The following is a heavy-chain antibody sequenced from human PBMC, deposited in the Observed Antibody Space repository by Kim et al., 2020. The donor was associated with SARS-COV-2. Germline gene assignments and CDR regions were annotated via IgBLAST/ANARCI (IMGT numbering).Heavy chain of an antibody. D-gene: IGHD6-19*01. Sequence: SVKVSCKASGGTFSSYAISWVRQAPGQGLEWMGRIIPILGIANYAQKFQGRVTITADKSTSTAYMELSSLRSEDTAVYYCARDRDSSGWYLNSMERVVGYFDYWGQGTLVTVSS. J-gene: IGHJ4*02. CDR2: IIPILGIA. CDR3: ARDRDSSGWYLNSMERVVGYFDY. V-gene: IGHV1-69*04. CDR1: GGTFSSYA.